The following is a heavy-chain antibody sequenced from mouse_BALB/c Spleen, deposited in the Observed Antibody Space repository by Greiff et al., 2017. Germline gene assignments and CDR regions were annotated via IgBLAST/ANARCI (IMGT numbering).Heavy chain of an antibody. Sequence: DVKLVESGGGLVQPGGSMKLSCVASGFTFSNYWMNWVRQSPEKGLEWVAEIRLKSNNYATHYAESVKGRFTISRDDSKSSVYLQMNNLRAEDTGIYYCTREAYWYAMDYWGQGTSVTVSS. CDR1: GFTFSNYW. CDR2: IRLKSNNYAT. V-gene: IGHV6-6*02. CDR3: TREAYWYAMDY. D-gene: IGHD1-1*01. J-gene: IGHJ4*01.